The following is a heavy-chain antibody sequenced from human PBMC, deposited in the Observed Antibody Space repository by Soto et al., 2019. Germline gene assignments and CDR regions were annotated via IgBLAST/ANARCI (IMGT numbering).Heavy chain of an antibody. J-gene: IGHJ4*02. D-gene: IGHD2-21*02. CDR2: TYYSAST. CDR1: GGSISSYY. CDR3: ARNLAYCGGDCSYYFDY. Sequence: SETLSLTSTLPGGSISSYYWSWIRQPPGKGLEWIVYTYYSASTNYNPSLKSRVTISVDTSKNQFTLKLSSVTAADTAVYYCARNLAYCGGDCSYYFDYWGQGTLVTVSS. V-gene: IGHV4-59*01.